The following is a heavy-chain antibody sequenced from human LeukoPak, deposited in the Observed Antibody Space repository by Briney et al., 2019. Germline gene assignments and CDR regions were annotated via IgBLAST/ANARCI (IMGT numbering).Heavy chain of an antibody. Sequence: PGGSLRLSCAASGSTFSSYSMNWVGQAPGQGLEWVSSISSSSSYIYYADSVKGRFTISRDNAKNSLYLQMNSLRAEDTAVYYCARDLQWLVPGFDYWGQGTLVTVSS. CDR1: GSTFSSYS. CDR2: ISSSSSYI. V-gene: IGHV3-21*01. CDR3: ARDLQWLVPGFDY. J-gene: IGHJ4*02. D-gene: IGHD6-19*01.